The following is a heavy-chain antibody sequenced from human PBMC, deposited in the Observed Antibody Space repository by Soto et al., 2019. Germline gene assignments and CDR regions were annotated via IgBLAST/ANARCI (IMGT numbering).Heavy chain of an antibody. CDR2: IYHSGST. CDR1: GGSISSGGYS. CDR3: ARGLGYCSGGSCYSTNNWFDP. Sequence: SETLSLTCAVSGGSISSGGYSWSWIRQPPGKGLEWIGYIYHSGSTYYNPSLKSRVTISVDRSKNQFSLKLSSVTAADTAVYYCARGLGYCSGGSCYSTNNWFDPWGQGTLVTVSS. V-gene: IGHV4-30-2*01. D-gene: IGHD2-15*01. J-gene: IGHJ5*02.